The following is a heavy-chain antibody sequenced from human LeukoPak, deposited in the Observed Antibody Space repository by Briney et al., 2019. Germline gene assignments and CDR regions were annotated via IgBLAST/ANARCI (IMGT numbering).Heavy chain of an antibody. J-gene: IGHJ4*02. CDR2: IYYSGST. CDR3: AGAPSAKNSSPYFFDY. V-gene: IGHV4-59*01. D-gene: IGHD6-6*01. CDR1: GGSISTYY. Sequence: SETLSLTCTVSGGSISTYYWSWIRQPPGKGLEWIGYIYYSGSTNYNPSLKSRVTISVDTSKNQFSLKLSSVTAADTAVYYCAGAPSAKNSSPYFFDYWGQGTLVTVSS.